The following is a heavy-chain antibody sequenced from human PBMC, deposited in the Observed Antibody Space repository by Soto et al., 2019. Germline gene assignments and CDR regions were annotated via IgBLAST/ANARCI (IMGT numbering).Heavy chain of an antibody. CDR3: ARGLRIAVAGRGFDY. J-gene: IGHJ4*02. Sequence: SETLSLTCAVYGGSFSGYYWSLIRQPPGKGLEWIGEINHSGSTNYNPSLKSRVTISVDTSKNQFSLKLSSVTAADTAVYYCARGLRIAVAGRGFDYWGQGTLVTVS. D-gene: IGHD6-19*01. V-gene: IGHV4-34*01. CDR1: GGSFSGYY. CDR2: INHSGST.